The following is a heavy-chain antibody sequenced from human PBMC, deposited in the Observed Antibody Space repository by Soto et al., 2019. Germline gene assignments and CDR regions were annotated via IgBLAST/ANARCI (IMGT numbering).Heavy chain of an antibody. V-gene: IGHV3-48*01. CDR2: IGSSTTTI. D-gene: IGHD3-9*01. CDR3: ARATYYGILVRLYYFDY. Sequence: PGGSLRLSCAASGFTFSSYSMNWVRQAPGRGLEWVSYIGSSTTTIYYADSVKGRFTISRDNAKNSLYLQMNSLRAEDTAVYYCARATYYGILVRLYYFDYWGQGTLVTVSS. J-gene: IGHJ4*02. CDR1: GFTFSSYS.